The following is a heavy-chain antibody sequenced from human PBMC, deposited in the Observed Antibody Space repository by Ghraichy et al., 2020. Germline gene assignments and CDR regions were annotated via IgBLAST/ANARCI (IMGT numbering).Heavy chain of an antibody. D-gene: IGHD2-2*01. Sequence: GESLNISCAASGFTFSSYEMNWVRQAPGKGLEWVSYITSSGGTMYYADSVKGRFTISRDNAKNSLYLQMNSLRAVDTAVYYCARDPGLPDIVVVPTATDGFDYWGQGTLVTVSS. V-gene: IGHV3-48*03. J-gene: IGHJ4*02. CDR1: GFTFSSYE. CDR3: ARDPGLPDIVVVPTATDGFDY. CDR2: ITSSGGTM.